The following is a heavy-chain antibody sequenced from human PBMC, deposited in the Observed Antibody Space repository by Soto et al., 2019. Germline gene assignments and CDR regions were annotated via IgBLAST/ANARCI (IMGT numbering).Heavy chain of an antibody. CDR1: GYTFTSYG. D-gene: IGHD3-16*01. Sequence: QVQLVQSGAEVKKPGASVKVSCKASGYTFTSYGISWVRQAPGQGLEWMGWISAYNGNTNYAQKLQGRVTMTTDTSTRTAYIELRSLGSDDTAVYSCARSLWVVPLAAPDWFDPWGQGTLVTVSA. CDR3: ARSLWVVPLAAPDWFDP. CDR2: ISAYNGNT. J-gene: IGHJ5*02. V-gene: IGHV1-18*01.